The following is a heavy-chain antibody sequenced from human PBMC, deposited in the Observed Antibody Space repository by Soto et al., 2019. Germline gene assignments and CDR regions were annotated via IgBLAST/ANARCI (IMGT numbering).Heavy chain of an antibody. D-gene: IGHD4-4*01. CDR2: IYDSGST. CDR3: ARGMTTVTTLDY. V-gene: IGHV4-30-2*01. J-gene: IGHJ4*02. Sequence: QLQLQESGSGLVKPSQTLSLTCAVSGGSISSGGYSWSWIRQPPGKGLEMIGYIYDSGSTYYNPSLKSPVTISVNRSKNQFSLKVSSVTAADTAVDCCARGMTTVTTLDYGGQGTLVTVSS. CDR1: GGSISSGGYS.